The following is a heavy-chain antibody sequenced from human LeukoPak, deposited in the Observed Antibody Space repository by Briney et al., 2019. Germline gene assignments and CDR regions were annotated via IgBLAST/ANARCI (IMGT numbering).Heavy chain of an antibody. V-gene: IGHV4-4*07. CDR3: ARETLYSSGWKFDC. D-gene: IGHD6-19*01. Sequence: PSETLSLTCTVSGGSISNQYWSWIRQPAGKGLEWIGRIYTSGRTNFNPSLKSRITISVDESTNQFSLKLTSVTAADTAVYFCARETLYSSGWKFDCWGQGTQVAVSS. J-gene: IGHJ4*02. CDR2: IYTSGRT. CDR1: GGSISNQY.